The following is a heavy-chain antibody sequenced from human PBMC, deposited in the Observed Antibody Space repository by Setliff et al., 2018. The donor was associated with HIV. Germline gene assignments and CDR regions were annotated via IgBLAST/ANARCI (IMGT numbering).Heavy chain of an antibody. V-gene: IGHV3-49*03. CDR1: GFTFGDDA. CDR3: TTSYGSGTYYRMGAFDI. J-gene: IGHJ3*02. D-gene: IGHD3-10*01. CDR2: IRSKTYGGTT. Sequence: PGGSLRLSCTASGFTFGDDAMSWFRQAPGKGLEWVGFIRSKTYGGTTEYAVSVKGRFTISRDDSKSIAYLQMNSLKTEDTAVYYCTTSYGSGTYYRMGAFDIWGQGTMVTV.